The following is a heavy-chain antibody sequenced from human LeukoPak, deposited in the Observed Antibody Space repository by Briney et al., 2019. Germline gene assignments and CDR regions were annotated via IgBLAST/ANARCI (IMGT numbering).Heavy chain of an antibody. Sequence: PGGSLRLSCAASGFTFSSYYMNWVRQAPGKGLEWVSSISGSSSSIHYADSVKGRFTISRDNAKNSLYLQMNSLRAEDTALYYCGRQAAPDSWGQGNLVTASS. CDR1: GFTFSSYY. J-gene: IGHJ4*02. D-gene: IGHD2-15*01. V-gene: IGHV3-21*01. CDR3: GRQAAPDS. CDR2: ISGSSSSI.